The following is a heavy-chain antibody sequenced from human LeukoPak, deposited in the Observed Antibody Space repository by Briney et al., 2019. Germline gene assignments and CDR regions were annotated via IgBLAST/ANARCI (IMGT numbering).Heavy chain of an antibody. CDR1: GTSIKNYY. CDR2: IYYSGST. V-gene: IGHV4-59*01. Sequence: SETLSLTCTFSGTSIKNYYWSWIRQPPGKGLEWIGYIYYSGSTNYNPSLKSRVTISVDTSKNQFSLKLSSVTAADTAVYYCARGVYSYEYYFDYWGQGTLVTVSS. D-gene: IGHD5-18*01. CDR3: ARGVYSYEYYFDY. J-gene: IGHJ4*02.